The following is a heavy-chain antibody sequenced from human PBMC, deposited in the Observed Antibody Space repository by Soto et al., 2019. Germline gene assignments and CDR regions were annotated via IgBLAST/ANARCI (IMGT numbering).Heavy chain of an antibody. J-gene: IGHJ6*02. Sequence: SQPLSLNCAISGESVSRNSAAWNWIRQTPSRGLEWLGRTYYRSKWYNDYAVSVKGRITINPDTSKNQFSLQLNSVTPEDTAVYYCARDRRDATVTTRMDVWCQGTTVTVSS. CDR2: TYYRSKWYN. V-gene: IGHV6-1*01. D-gene: IGHD4-17*01. CDR3: ARDRRDATVTTRMDV. CDR1: GESVSRNSAA.